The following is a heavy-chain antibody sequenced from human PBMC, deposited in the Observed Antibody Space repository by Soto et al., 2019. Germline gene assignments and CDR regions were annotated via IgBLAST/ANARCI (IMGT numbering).Heavy chain of an antibody. D-gene: IGHD1-7*01. CDR1: GFAFSGYA. CDR2: ISGIGTTT. V-gene: IGHV3-11*01. J-gene: IGHJ6*03. Sequence: GGSLRLSCAASGFAFSGYAINWVRQVPGKGLEWVSIISGIGTTTKYSGSVKGRFTISRDNAKNSLYLQMNSLRAEDTAVYYCARLQTGTTRSYYYYMDVWGKGTTVTVSS. CDR3: ARLQTGTTRSYYYYMDV.